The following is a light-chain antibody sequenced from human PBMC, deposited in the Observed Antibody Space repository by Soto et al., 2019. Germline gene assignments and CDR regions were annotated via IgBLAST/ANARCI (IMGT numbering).Light chain of an antibody. J-gene: IGKJ1*01. V-gene: IGKV1-27*01. Sequence: DIQMTQSPSSLSASVGDRVTITCRASQGISNYLAWYQQKPGKVPKLLIYAASTLQSGVPSRFSVSGPGTDFALTISSLQPEDVATYYCQKYNSAAWTFGQGTKVEIK. CDR1: QGISNY. CDR3: QKYNSAAWT. CDR2: AAS.